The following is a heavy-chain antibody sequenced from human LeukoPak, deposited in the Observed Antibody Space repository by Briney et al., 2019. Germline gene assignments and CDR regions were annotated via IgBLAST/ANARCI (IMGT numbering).Heavy chain of an antibody. CDR3: SRESGAFCPFGY. D-gene: IGHD1-26*01. CDR1: GGSFSGYY. CDR2: INHSGST. V-gene: IGHV4-34*01. Sequence: PSETLSLTCAVYGGSFSGYYWSWIRQPPGKGLEWIGEINHSGSTNYNPSLNGRVTMSLDKSRNQLSLSLTSVTAADTAIYYCSRESGAFCPFGYWGQGTLVIVPP. J-gene: IGHJ4*02.